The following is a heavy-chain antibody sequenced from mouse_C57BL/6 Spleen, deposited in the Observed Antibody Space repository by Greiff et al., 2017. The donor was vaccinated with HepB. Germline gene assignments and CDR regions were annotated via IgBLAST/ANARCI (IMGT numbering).Heavy chain of an antibody. CDR3: ARQKPSRYGSSWFAY. J-gene: IGHJ3*01. CDR2: ISSGGSYT. V-gene: IGHV5-6*01. Sequence: EVNLVDSGGDLVKPGGSLKLSCAASGFTFSSYGMSWVRQTPDKRLEWVATISSGGSYTYYPDSVKGRFTISRDNAKNTLYLQMSSLKSEDTAMYYCARQKPSRYGSSWFAYWGQGTLVTVSA. CDR1: GFTFSSYG. D-gene: IGHD1-1*01.